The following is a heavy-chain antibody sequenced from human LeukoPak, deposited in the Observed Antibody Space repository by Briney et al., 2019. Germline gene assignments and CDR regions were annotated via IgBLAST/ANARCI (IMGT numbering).Heavy chain of an antibody. V-gene: IGHV3-30-3*01. J-gene: IGHJ4*02. CDR1: GFTFRSYA. CDR3: ARGSGHSYGYFDY. Sequence: GGSLRLSCAASGFTFRSYAMHWGRQAPVKGLEWVAVISYDGTNKYYADSVKGRFTISRDNSKNTLDLQMNGLGVEDTAVYYCARGSGHSYGYFDYWGQGTLVTVSS. D-gene: IGHD5-18*01. CDR2: ISYDGTNK.